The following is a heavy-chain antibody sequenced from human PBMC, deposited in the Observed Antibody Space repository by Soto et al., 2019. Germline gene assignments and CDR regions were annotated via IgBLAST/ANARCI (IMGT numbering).Heavy chain of an antibody. CDR3: AGMYSSSLIY. Sequence: ASVKVSCKASGYTFRTYPLNWVRQAPGQRLEWMGWINAGNGDTQYSQTFQGRVTITRDTSATTSYMELSSLSSDDTAVYYCAGMYSSSLIYWGQGTMVTVYS. CDR2: INAGNGDT. D-gene: IGHD6-6*01. V-gene: IGHV1-3*01. CDR1: GYTFRTYP. J-gene: IGHJ4*02.